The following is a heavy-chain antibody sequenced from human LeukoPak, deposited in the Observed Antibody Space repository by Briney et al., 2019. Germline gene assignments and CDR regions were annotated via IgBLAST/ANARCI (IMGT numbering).Heavy chain of an antibody. V-gene: IGHV3-33*01. CDR1: GFTFSSYG. Sequence: GGSLRLSCAASGFTFSSYGMHWVRQAPGKGLEWVAVIWYDGSNKYYADSVKGRFTISRDNAKNSLYLQMNSLRAEDTAVYYCARGNPPDYWGQGTLVTVSS. CDR3: ARGNPPDY. CDR2: IWYDGSNK. J-gene: IGHJ4*02.